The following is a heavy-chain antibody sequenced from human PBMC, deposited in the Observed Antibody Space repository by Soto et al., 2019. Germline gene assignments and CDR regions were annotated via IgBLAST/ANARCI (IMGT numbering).Heavy chain of an antibody. V-gene: IGHV4-59*01. CDR2: LLYRGTA. CDR1: DSSMSPYY. CDR3: AREKDFTLGGYAFGY. D-gene: IGHD1-26*01. J-gene: IGHJ3*01. Sequence: SETLSLTCRVSDSSMSPYYWTWFRQAPGKGLEWIGHLLYRGTATYNPALQGRVTISLDTSKKQVSLQLSSVIAADTAVYYCAREKDFTLGGYAFGYWGPETMVTVSS.